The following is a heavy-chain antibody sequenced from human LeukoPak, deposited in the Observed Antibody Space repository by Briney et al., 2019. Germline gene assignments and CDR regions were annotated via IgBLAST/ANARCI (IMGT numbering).Heavy chain of an antibody. Sequence: SVKVSCKASGGTFTSYAISWVRQAPGQGLEWMGRIIPIFGIANYAQKFQGRVTITADKSTSTAYMELSRLRSEDTAVYYCARDSQAPPGFRYCSGGSCYGFYGMDVWGQGTTVTVSS. CDR2: IIPIFGIA. CDR1: GGTFTSYA. CDR3: ARDSQAPPGFRYCSGGSCYGFYGMDV. D-gene: IGHD2-15*01. V-gene: IGHV1-69*04. J-gene: IGHJ6*02.